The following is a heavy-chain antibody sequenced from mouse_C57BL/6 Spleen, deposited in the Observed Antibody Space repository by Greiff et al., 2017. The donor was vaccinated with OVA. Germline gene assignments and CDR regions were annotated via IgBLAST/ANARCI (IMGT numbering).Heavy chain of an antibody. CDR2: INPSSGYT. J-gene: IGHJ3*01. CDR3: ARETGFAY. CDR1: GYTFTSYT. V-gene: IGHV1-4*01. Sequence: VQLQQSGAELARPGASVKMSCKASGYTFTSYTMHWVKQRPGQGLEWIGYINPSSGYTKYNQKFKDKATLTADKSSSTAYMQLSSLTSEDSAGYYCARETGFAYWGQGTLVTVSA.